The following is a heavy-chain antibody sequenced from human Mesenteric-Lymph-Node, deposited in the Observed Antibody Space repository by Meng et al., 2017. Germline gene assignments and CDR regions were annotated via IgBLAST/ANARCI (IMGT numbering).Heavy chain of an antibody. J-gene: IGHJ4*02. Sequence: GESLKISCAASGFTFSSYGMHWVRQAPGKGLEWVAVIWYDGSNKYYADSVKGRFTISRDNSRNTLYLQMNNLSNEDTAIYYCAREITSHFELDYWGQGTLVTVSS. CDR2: IWYDGSNK. D-gene: IGHD3-9*01. CDR1: GFTFSSYG. V-gene: IGHV3-30*19. CDR3: AREITSHFELDY.